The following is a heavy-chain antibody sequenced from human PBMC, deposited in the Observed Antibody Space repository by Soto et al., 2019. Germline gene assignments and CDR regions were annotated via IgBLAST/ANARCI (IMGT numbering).Heavy chain of an antibody. D-gene: IGHD2-2*01. CDR2: ISAYNGNT. V-gene: IGHV1-18*01. CDR1: GYTFTSYG. Sequence: ASVKVSCKASGYTFTSYGISWVRQAPGQGLEWMGWISAYNGNTNYAQKLQGRVTMTTSTSTSTAYMELRSLRSDDTAVYYCARAPDIVVVPAAVYYYYYYYMDVWGKGTTVTVSS. CDR3: ARAPDIVVVPAAVYYYYYYYMDV. J-gene: IGHJ6*03.